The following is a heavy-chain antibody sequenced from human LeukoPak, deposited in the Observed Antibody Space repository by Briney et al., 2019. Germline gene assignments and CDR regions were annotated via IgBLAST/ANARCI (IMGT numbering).Heavy chain of an antibody. Sequence: PGGSLRLSCAGSGFTFSSYTMNWVRQAPGKGLEWVAVISYDGSNKYYADSVKGRFTISRDNSKNTLYLQMNSLRAEDTAVYYCAKGKGGGQWLVDWGQGTLVTVSS. V-gene: IGHV3-30*04. CDR2: ISYDGSNK. CDR3: AKGKGGGQWLVD. D-gene: IGHD6-19*01. J-gene: IGHJ4*02. CDR1: GFTFSSYT.